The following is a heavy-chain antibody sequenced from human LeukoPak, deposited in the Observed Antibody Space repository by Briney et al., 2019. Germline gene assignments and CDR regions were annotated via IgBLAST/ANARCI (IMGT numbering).Heavy chain of an antibody. CDR3: ARVRYCGGDCS. Sequence: SETLSLTCAVYGGSFSDYYWSWIRQPPGKGLEWIGEIYHSGSTNYNPSLKSRVTISLDTSKNQFSLRLSSVTAADTAVYYCARVRYCGGDCSWGQGTLVTVSS. D-gene: IGHD2-21*02. CDR1: GGSFSDYY. J-gene: IGHJ5*02. V-gene: IGHV4-34*01. CDR2: IYHSGST.